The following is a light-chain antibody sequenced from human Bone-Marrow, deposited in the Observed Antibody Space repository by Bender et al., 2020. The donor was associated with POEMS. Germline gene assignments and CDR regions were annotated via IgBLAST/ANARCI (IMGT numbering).Light chain of an antibody. CDR2: DVT. CDR1: STDVGYYNY. J-gene: IGLJ1*01. Sequence: QSALTQPASVSGSPGQSITISCTGTSTDVGYYNYVSWYQQYPGKAPKLIIYDVTNRPSGVSDRFSGSKFGNTASLTISGLQADDEADYYCLSYTTSATYVFGTGTKVTVL. V-gene: IGLV2-14*03. CDR3: LSYTTSATYV.